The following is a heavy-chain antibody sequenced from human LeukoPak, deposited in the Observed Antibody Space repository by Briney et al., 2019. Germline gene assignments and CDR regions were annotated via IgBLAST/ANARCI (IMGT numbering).Heavy chain of an antibody. V-gene: IGHV4-61*02. CDR2: ISSSGDT. J-gene: IGHJ4*02. CDR1: GGSINSGPYY. CDR3: ARGRWGYTWNDPSEN. D-gene: IGHD1-20*01. Sequence: SETLSLTCTVSGGSINSGPYYWSWIRQPAGKGLEWIGRISSSGDTNYSPSLKSRLTVSVDTSQNQFSLKLSSVTAADTAVYYCARGRWGYTWNDPSENWGQGTLVTVSS.